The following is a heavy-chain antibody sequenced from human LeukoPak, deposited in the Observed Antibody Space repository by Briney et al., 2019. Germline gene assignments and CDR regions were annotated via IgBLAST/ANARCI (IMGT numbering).Heavy chain of an antibody. CDR3: ARERAAAGTGDGMDV. Sequence: GGSLRLSCAASGFTFNGYAMSWVRQAPGKGLEWVAVIWYDGSNKYYADSVKGRFTISRDNSKNTLYLQMNSLRAEDTAVYYCARERAAAGTGDGMDVWGQGTTVTVSS. J-gene: IGHJ6*02. CDR2: IWYDGSNK. V-gene: IGHV3-33*08. CDR1: GFTFNGYA. D-gene: IGHD6-13*01.